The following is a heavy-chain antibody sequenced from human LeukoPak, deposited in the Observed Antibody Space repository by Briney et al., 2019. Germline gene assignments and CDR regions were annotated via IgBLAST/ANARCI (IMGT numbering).Heavy chain of an antibody. Sequence: PPETLSLTCTVSGGSISSYYWSWIRQPPGKGLEWIGYIYYSGSTNYNPSLKSRVTISVDTSKNQFSLKLSSVTAADTAVYYCAAWVGESYAPYYYYGMDVWGKGTTVTVSS. CDR1: GGSISSYY. CDR2: IYYSGST. V-gene: IGHV4-59*01. CDR3: AAWVGESYAPYYYYGMDV. J-gene: IGHJ6*04. D-gene: IGHD3-10*01.